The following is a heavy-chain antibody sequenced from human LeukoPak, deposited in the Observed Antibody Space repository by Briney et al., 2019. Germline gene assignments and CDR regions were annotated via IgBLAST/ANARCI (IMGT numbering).Heavy chain of an antibody. CDR2: INNDGTAT. CDR3: AREILEPGKTHEY. CDR1: GFTFSAYW. D-gene: IGHD1-1*01. Sequence: GGSLRHSCAASGFTFSAYWMHWVRQVPGKGLVWVSRINNDGTATFFADSVKGRFTISRDNAKNTLYLQMDSLRAEDTAMYYCAREILEPGKTHEYWGQGTLVTVSS. V-gene: IGHV3-74*01. J-gene: IGHJ4*02.